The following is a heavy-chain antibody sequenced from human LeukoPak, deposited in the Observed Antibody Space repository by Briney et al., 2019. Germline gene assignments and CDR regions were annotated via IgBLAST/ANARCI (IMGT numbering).Heavy chain of an antibody. CDR1: GFTFSSYG. CDR2: IWYDGSNK. J-gene: IGHJ4*02. Sequence: GGSLRLSCAASGFTFSSYGMRCARQAPGKGLEWVAVIWYDGSNKYYADSVKGRFTISRDNSKNTLYLQMNSLRAEDTAVYYCARDREAMVSCYYFDYWGQGTLVTVSS. CDR3: ARDREAMVSCYYFDY. V-gene: IGHV3-33*01. D-gene: IGHD5-18*01.